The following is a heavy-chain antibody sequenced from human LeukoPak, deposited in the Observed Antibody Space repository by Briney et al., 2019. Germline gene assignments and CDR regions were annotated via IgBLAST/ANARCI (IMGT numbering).Heavy chain of an antibody. J-gene: IGHJ4*02. V-gene: IGHV3-23*01. CDR1: GFTFSSYG. CDR3: ARDPFSIPGDDAVDC. D-gene: IGHD4-17*01. Sequence: GGSLRLSCAASGFTFSSYGMSWVRQAPGKGLEWVSSISGSSGSTYYADSVKGRFTISRDNSKNTLYLQMNSLRAEDTAVYYCARDPFSIPGDDAVDCWGQGIVVTVS. CDR2: ISGSSGST.